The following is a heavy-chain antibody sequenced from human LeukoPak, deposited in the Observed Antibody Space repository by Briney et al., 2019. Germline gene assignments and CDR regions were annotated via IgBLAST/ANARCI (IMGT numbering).Heavy chain of an antibody. CDR1: GGSFSGYY. V-gene: IGHV4-34*01. D-gene: IGHD1-7*01. Sequence: PSETLSLTCAVYGGSFSGYYWSWIRQPPGKGLEWIGTFYSGGSAYYNPSLTSRVSISKDTSDNQFSLRLYSVTAADTAVYYCARKQGGTMYDVWGQGTQVTVSS. J-gene: IGHJ4*02. CDR2: FYSGGSA. CDR3: ARKQGGTMYDV.